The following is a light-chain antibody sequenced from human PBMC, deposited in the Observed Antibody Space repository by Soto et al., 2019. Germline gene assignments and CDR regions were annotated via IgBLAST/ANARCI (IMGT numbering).Light chain of an antibody. J-gene: IGKJ4*01. Sequence: IQLAQSPSSLSASVGDRVTIACRASESISDYLNWYQHKPGEAPKVLVYSASTLRGGVPSRFSGTGSGTAFILTISRLQPEDGANYYCQQTFSNLLTFGGGTKVEIK. CDR2: SAS. CDR3: QQTFSNLLT. V-gene: IGKV1-39*01. CDR1: ESISDY.